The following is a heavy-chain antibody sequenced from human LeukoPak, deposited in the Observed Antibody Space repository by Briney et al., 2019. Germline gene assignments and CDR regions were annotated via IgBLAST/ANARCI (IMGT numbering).Heavy chain of an antibody. CDR3: ARSPFGDEFNWFDP. CDR2: INSDGTST. Sequence: GGSLRLSCAASGFXFSSYWMHWVRQAPGKGLVWVSRINSDGTSTRYADSVKGRFTISRDNAKNTLYLQMNSLRAEDTAVYYCARSPFGDEFNWFDPWGQGTLVTVSS. D-gene: IGHD3-10*01. J-gene: IGHJ5*02. V-gene: IGHV3-74*01. CDR1: GFXFSSYW.